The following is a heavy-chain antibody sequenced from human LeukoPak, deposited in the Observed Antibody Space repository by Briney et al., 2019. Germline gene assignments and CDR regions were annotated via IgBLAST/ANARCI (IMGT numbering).Heavy chain of an antibody. Sequence: PGGSLRLSCAASGFTFSSYAMSWVRQAPGKGLEWVSAISGSGGSTYYADSVKGRFTISRDNSKNTLYLQMNSLRAEDTAVYYCANYYCTNGVCCNRGYFQHWGQGTLVTVSS. CDR1: GFTFSSYA. J-gene: IGHJ1*01. CDR3: ANYYCTNGVCCNRGYFQH. D-gene: IGHD2-8*01. CDR2: ISGSGGST. V-gene: IGHV3-23*01.